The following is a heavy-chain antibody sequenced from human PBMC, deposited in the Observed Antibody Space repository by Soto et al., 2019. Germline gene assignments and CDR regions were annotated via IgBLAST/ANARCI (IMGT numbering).Heavy chain of an antibody. Sequence: SETLSLTCAVYSGTFSVYYWRWMRQPPGKGLEWIGEINHSGSTNYNPSLKSRVTISVDTSKNQFSLKLSSVTAADTAVYYCARGKQITIFGVVYYYYGMDVWGQGTTVTAP. J-gene: IGHJ6*02. V-gene: IGHV4-34*01. CDR3: ARGKQITIFGVVYYYYGMDV. CDR2: INHSGST. CDR1: SGTFSVYY. D-gene: IGHD3-3*01.